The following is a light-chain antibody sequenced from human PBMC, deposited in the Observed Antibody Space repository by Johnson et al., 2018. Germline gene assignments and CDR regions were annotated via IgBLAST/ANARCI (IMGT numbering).Light chain of an antibody. CDR2: ENN. J-gene: IGLJ1*01. CDR3: GTWDSSLSAGNV. V-gene: IGLV1-51*02. Sequence: QSVLTQPPSVSAAPGQKVTISCSGSSSNIGNNYVSWYQQLPGTAPKLLIYENNKRPSGIPDRFSGSKSGTSATLVITGLQTWDEADYYCGTWDSSLSAGNVFGTGTKVTVL. CDR1: SSNIGNNY.